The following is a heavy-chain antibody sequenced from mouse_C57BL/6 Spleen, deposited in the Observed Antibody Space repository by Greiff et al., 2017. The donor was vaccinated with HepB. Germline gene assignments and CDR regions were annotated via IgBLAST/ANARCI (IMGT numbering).Heavy chain of an antibody. CDR1: GYSFTGYY. CDR3: ARGEDYNTRFAY. D-gene: IGHD2-13*01. Sequence: EVQLQQSGPELVKPGASVKISCKASGYSFTGYYMNWVKQSPEKSLEWIGEINPSTGGTTYNQKFKAKATLTVDKSSSTAYMQLKSLTSEDSAVYYCARGEDYNTRFAYWGQGTLVTVSA. V-gene: IGHV1-42*01. J-gene: IGHJ3*01. CDR2: INPSTGGT.